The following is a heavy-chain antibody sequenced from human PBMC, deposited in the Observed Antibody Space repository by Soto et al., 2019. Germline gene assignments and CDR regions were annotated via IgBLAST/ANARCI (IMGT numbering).Heavy chain of an antibody. J-gene: IGHJ4*02. D-gene: IGHD3-10*01. CDR1: GGSISSYY. CDR2: IYTSGST. V-gene: IGHV4-4*07. CDR3: ARDRYYYGSGRLFDY. Sequence: PSETLSLTCTVSGGSISSYYWSWIRQPAGKGLEWIGRIYTSGSTNYNPSLKSRVTMSVDTSKNQFSLKLSSATAADTAVYYCARDRYYYGSGRLFDYWGQGTLVTVSS.